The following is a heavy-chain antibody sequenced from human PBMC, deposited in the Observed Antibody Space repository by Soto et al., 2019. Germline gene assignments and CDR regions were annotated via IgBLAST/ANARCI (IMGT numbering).Heavy chain of an antibody. CDR3: ARLGIAAAGDWFDP. D-gene: IGHD6-13*01. J-gene: IGHJ5*02. CDR1: GYTFTSYG. CDR2: ISAYNGNT. V-gene: IGHV1-18*01. Sequence: SVKVSCTASGYTFTSYGSSWVRQAPGQGLEWMGWISAYNGNTNYAQKLQGRVTMTTDTSTSTAYMELRSLRSDDTAVYYCARLGIAAAGDWFDPWGQGTLVTVSS.